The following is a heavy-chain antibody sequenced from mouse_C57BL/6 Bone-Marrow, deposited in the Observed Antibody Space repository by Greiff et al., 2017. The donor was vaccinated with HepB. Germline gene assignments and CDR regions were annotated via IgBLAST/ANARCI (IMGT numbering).Heavy chain of an antibody. CDR3: ARCGYVSSCWFDY. CDR1: GYTFTDYY. CDR2: IYPGSGNT. Sequence: QVQLQQSGAELVRPGASVKLSCKASGYTFTDYYINWVKQRPGQGLEWIARIYPGSGNTYYNEKFKGKATLTAEKSSSTAYMQLSSLTSEDSAVYFCARCGYVSSCWFDYWGQGTTLTVSS. V-gene: IGHV1-76*01. D-gene: IGHD1-1*01. J-gene: IGHJ2*01.